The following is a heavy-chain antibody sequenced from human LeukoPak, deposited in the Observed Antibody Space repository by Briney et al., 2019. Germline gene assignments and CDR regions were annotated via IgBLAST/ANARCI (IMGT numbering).Heavy chain of an antibody. CDR3: ARSSEWELLTAFDY. D-gene: IGHD1-26*01. V-gene: IGHV1-2*02. J-gene: IGHJ4*02. CDR1: GYTFTGYY. CDR2: INPNSGGT. Sequence: GASVKVSCKASGYTFTGYYVHWVRQAPGQGLEWMGWINPNSGGTKYAQKFQGRVTMTRDTSISTAYMELSRLRSDDTAVYYCARSSEWELLTAFDYWGQGTLVTVSS.